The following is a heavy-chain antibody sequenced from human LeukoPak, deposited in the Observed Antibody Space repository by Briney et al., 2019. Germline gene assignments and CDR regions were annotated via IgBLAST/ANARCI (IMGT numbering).Heavy chain of an antibody. CDR3: ATRGVTDYYFDY. V-gene: IGHV3-20*04. Sequence: GGSLRLSCAASGFTFDDYGMSWVRQAPGKGLEWVSGINWNGGSTGYADSVKGRFTISRDNAKNSLYLQMNSLRAEDTAVYYCATRGVTDYYFDYWGQGTLVTVSS. CDR2: INWNGGST. D-gene: IGHD3-10*01. J-gene: IGHJ4*02. CDR1: GFTFDDYG.